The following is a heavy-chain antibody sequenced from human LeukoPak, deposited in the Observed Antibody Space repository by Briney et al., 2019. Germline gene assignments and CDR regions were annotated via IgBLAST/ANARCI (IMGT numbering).Heavy chain of an antibody. V-gene: IGHV4-39*07. CDR1: GGSISSSSYS. D-gene: IGHD2-2*01. CDR3: ARTPRAAISYMDV. J-gene: IGHJ6*03. CDR2: IYYSGST. Sequence: KTSETLSLTCTVSGGSISSSSYSWGWIRQPPGKGLEWIGSIYYSGSTYYNPSLKSRVTISVDTSKNQFSLKLSSVTAADTAVYYCARTPRAAISYMDVWGKGTTVTVSS.